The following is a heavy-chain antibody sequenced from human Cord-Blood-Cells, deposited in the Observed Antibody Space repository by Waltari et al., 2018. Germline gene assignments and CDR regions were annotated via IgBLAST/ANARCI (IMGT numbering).Heavy chain of an antibody. J-gene: IGHJ4*02. CDR1: GFTFSSYG. V-gene: IGHV3-30*18. Sequence: QVQLVESGGGVVQPGRSLRLSCAASGFTFSSYGMNWVRQAPGKGLDWVAVISYDGSNKDYADSVKGLFTIARDNSKNTLYLQMNSLRAEDTAVYYCAKDAQGAFDYWGQGTLVTVSS. CDR3: AKDAQGAFDY. CDR2: ISYDGSNK.